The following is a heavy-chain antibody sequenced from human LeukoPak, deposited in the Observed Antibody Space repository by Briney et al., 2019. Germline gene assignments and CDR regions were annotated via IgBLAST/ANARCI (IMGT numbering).Heavy chain of an antibody. CDR2: ISGSGGST. J-gene: IGHJ4*02. V-gene: IGHV3-23*01. Sequence: PGGSLRLSCAASGFTFSSYAMSWVRQAPGKGLEWVSAISGSGGSTYYADSVKGRFTISRDNSKNTLYLQMNSLRAEDTAVYYCARFSTVTTHGFDYWGQGTLVTVSS. CDR3: ARFSTVTTHGFDY. D-gene: IGHD4-17*01. CDR1: GFTFSSYA.